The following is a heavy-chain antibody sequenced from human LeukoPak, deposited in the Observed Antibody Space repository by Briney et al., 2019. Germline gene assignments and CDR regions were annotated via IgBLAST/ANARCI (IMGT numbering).Heavy chain of an antibody. D-gene: IGHD3-9*01. CDR3: AKGPKRYNILTGYFVIETAFDI. CDR1: GFTFSSYA. J-gene: IGHJ3*02. CDR2: INGSGGRI. V-gene: IGHV3-23*01. Sequence: PGGSLRLSCAASGFTFSSYAMSWVRQAPGKGLEWVSAINGSGGRIYYADSVKGRFTISRDNSKSTLYLQMNSLRAEDTAVYYCAKGPKRYNILTGYFVIETAFDIWGQGTMVTVSS.